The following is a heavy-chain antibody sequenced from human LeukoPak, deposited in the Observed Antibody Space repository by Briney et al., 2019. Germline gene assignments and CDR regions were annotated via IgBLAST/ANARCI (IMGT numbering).Heavy chain of an antibody. CDR2: ITKQSDYV. Sequence: GGSLRLSCAASGFRLSDFNMNWVRQAPGKGLEWVSSITKQSDYVYYADSVTGRFTISRDNAQNSLFLQMNSLRADDTAVCYCARDRASVNRGVIVPRVGRYFDSWGLGTLVSVSS. V-gene: IGHV3-21*01. D-gene: IGHD3-10*01. J-gene: IGHJ4*02. CDR1: GFRLSDFN. CDR3: ARDRASVNRGVIVPRVGRYFDS.